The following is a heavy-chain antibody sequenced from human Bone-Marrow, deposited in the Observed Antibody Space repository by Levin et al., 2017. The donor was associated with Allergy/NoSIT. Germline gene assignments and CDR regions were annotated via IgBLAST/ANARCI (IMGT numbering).Heavy chain of an antibody. CDR3: ERAGMITCGGSQFDY. V-gene: IGHV4-38-2*01. Sequence: SETLSLTCVVSGYSISSGYNWGWIRQSPGKGLEWFGSIYHSGSTYYNPSLKSRVTISVDTSKNQFSLKLSSVTAAETAVYYCERAGMITCGGSQFDYWGQGTLVTVSS. CDR1: GYSISSGYN. J-gene: IGHJ4*02. D-gene: IGHD3-16*01. CDR2: IYHSGST.